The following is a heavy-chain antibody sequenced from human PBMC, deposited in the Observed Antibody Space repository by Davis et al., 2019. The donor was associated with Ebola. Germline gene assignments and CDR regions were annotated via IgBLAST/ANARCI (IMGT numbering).Heavy chain of an antibody. Sequence: AASVKVSCKTSGGTFSSFAITWVRQAPGQGLEWMGGIIPMFGTTKYAQKFQGRVTMTADGSTSTAYMELSSLRSEDTAVYYCARGGWHIAVASRPFDYWGQGTLVTVSS. CDR2: IIPMFGTT. CDR3: ARGGWHIAVASRPFDY. D-gene: IGHD6-19*01. CDR1: GGTFSSFA. V-gene: IGHV1-69*13. J-gene: IGHJ4*02.